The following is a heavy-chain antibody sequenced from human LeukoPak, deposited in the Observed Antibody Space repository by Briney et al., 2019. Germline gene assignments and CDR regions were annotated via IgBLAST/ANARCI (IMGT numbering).Heavy chain of an antibody. CDR3: ARDKKAGTVWFDP. J-gene: IGHJ5*02. Sequence: GASVKVSCKASGYTFTSYGISWVRQAPGQGLEWMGWISAYNGNTNYAQKLQGRVTMTTDTSTSTAYMELRSLRSDDTAVCCCARDKKAGTVWFDPWGQGTLVTVSS. CDR1: GYTFTSYG. V-gene: IGHV1-18*01. CDR2: ISAYNGNT. D-gene: IGHD6-19*01.